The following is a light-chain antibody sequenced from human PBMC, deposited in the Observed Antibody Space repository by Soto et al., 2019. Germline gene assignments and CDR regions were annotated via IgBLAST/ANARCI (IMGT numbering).Light chain of an antibody. V-gene: IGLV1-40*01. Sequence: QSVLTQPPSVSGAPGQRVTISCTGSSSNIGAGFDVHWYHHLPGTAPTLLIYGSHNRPSGVPDRFSGSKSGTSASLAITGLQAEDEADYYCQSYDSSLSGWVFGGGTKVTVL. J-gene: IGLJ3*02. CDR3: QSYDSSLSGWV. CDR2: GSH. CDR1: SSNIGAGFD.